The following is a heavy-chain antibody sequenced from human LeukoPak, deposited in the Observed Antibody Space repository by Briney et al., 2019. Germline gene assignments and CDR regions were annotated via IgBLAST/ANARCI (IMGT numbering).Heavy chain of an antibody. CDR3: ARENWGFDY. V-gene: IGHV4-38-2*02. CDR1: GYSISTGYH. J-gene: IGHJ4*02. CDR2: VYRSGST. D-gene: IGHD7-27*01. Sequence: SETLSLTCVVSGYSISTGYHWGWIRQPPGEGLEWIGSVYRSGSTYYNPSLKSRVTMSVDTSKNQIPLKVRSVTAADTAVYYCARENWGFDYWGQGILVTVSS.